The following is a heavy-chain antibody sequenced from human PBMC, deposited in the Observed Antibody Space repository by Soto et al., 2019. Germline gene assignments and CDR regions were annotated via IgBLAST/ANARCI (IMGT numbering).Heavy chain of an antibody. V-gene: IGHV4-39*01. CDR3: GKILVGATGHTDADY. CDR2: IDNNGVT. CDR1: GCSVYSNGHY. D-gene: IGHD2-15*01. Sequence: KTXETLSLTCIVSGCSVYSNGHYWGWIRQPPGKGLEWIGSIDNNGVTNYNSSLKSRVTISRDTSKNQFSLRLTSVTAADTAVYYCGKILVGATGHTDADYWGPGTLVTVSS. J-gene: IGHJ4*02.